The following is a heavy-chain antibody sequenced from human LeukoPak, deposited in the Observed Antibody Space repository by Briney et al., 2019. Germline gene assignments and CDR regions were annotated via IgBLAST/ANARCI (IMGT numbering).Heavy chain of an antibody. D-gene: IGHD6-13*01. Sequence: ASVKVSCKASGGTFSSYAISWVRQAPRQGLEWMGWINPNSGGTNYAQKFQGRVTMTRDTSISTAYMELSRLRSDDTAVYYCARVEVSVGSSWHNEEYWGQGTLVTVSS. CDR3: ARVEVSVGSSWHNEEY. CDR1: GGTFSSYA. J-gene: IGHJ4*02. CDR2: INPNSGGT. V-gene: IGHV1-2*02.